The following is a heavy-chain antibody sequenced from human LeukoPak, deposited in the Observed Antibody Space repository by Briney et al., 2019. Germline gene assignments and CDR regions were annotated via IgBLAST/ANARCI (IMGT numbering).Heavy chain of an antibody. CDR3: ARETTQPYCYYGMDV. V-gene: IGHV1-18*01. D-gene: IGHD1-7*01. CDR2: ISAYNGNT. Sequence: ASVKVSCKASGYTFTSYGISWVRQAPGQGLEWMGWISAYNGNTNYAQKLQGRVTMTTDTSTSTAYMELRSLRSDDTAVYYCARETTQPYCYYGMDVWGQGTTVTVSS. CDR1: GYTFTSYG. J-gene: IGHJ6*02.